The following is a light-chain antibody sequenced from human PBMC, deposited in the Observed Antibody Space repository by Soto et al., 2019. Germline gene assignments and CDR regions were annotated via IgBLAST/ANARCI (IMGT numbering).Light chain of an antibody. Sequence: SYELTQPPAVSVSPGQTASITCSGHKLGNKYACWYQQRPGQSPVLVIYEDNNRTSGIPERLSGSNSGNTATLTISGTQAMDEADYYCQAWDSNAAEFGGGTKLTVL. CDR3: QAWDSNAAE. CDR2: EDN. V-gene: IGLV3-1*01. CDR1: KLGNKY. J-gene: IGLJ2*01.